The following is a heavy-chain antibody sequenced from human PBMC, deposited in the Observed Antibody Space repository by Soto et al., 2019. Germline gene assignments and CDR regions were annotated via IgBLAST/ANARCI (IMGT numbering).Heavy chain of an antibody. V-gene: IGHV3-53*01. D-gene: IGHD2-2*01. Sequence: GGSLRLSCAVSGFTAISNHMSWVRQAPWKGLEWVSIIDSGGRTYYADSVKGRFTISGDTSKSTLFLQMNSLRVEDSAVYYCAADAKGIPFHYWGQRTLVTVSS. CDR3: AADAKGIPFHY. CDR2: IDSGGRT. CDR1: GFTAISNH. J-gene: IGHJ4*02.